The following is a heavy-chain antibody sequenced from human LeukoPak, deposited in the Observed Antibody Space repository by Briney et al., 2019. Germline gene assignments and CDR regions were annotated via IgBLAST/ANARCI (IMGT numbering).Heavy chain of an antibody. D-gene: IGHD3-10*01. CDR1: GYTCTSYD. J-gene: IGHJ5*02. V-gene: IGHV1-8*01. Sequence: ASVKVSCKASGYTCTSYDINWVRQATGQGLEWMGWMTPNSCNTGYAQKFQGRVTMTRNTSISTAYIELSSLRSEDTAVYYCARAPIYYYGWGGKKRNWFDPWGQGTLVTVSS. CDR2: MTPNSCNT. CDR3: ARAPIYYYGWGGKKRNWFDP.